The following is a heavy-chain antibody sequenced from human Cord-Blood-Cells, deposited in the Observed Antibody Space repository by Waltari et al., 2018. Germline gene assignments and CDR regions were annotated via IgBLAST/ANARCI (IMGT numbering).Heavy chain of an antibody. CDR2: INHSGST. D-gene: IGHD6-13*01. V-gene: IGHV4-34*01. CDR3: ATGPSSSWYGYYYYYMDV. J-gene: IGHJ6*03. CDR1: GGSFSGYY. Sequence: QVQLQQWGAGLLKPSETLSLTCAVYGGSFSGYYWGWSRQPPGKGLEWIGEINHSGSTNYNPSLKSRVTISVDTSKNQFSLKLSSVTAADTAVYYCATGPSSSWYGYYYYYMDVWGKGTTVTVSS.